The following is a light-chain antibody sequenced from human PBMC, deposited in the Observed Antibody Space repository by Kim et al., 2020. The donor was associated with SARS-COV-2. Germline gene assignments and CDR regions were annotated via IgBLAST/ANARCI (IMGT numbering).Light chain of an antibody. CDR1: SRRSYY. V-gene: IGLV3-19*01. CDR3: NSRESGVNHVI. Sequence: SSELTQDPAVSVALGQTVRITCQGDSRRSYYATWYQQKPGQAPVLVIYDKNNRPSGIRARFSGSYSGTTASLTITGAQAGDEAVYYCNSRESGVNHVIFG. CDR2: DKN. J-gene: IGLJ2*01.